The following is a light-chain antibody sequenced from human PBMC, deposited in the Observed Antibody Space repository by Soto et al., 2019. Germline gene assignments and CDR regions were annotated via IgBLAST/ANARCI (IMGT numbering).Light chain of an antibody. J-gene: IGKJ1*01. CDR1: QTINRW. Sequence: DLQMTQTTSTLSASLGDSVTSTCRASQTINRWLAWHQQKPGKAPKLLIYEASSLESGVPSRFGGSGSGTEFTLIISSLQPDDFATYYCQQYNSYPWTFGQGTKVDI. CDR2: EAS. CDR3: QQYNSYPWT. V-gene: IGKV1-5*03.